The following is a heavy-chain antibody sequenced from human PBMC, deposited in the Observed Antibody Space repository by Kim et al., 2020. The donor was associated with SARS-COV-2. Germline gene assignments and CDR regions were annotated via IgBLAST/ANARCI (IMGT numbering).Heavy chain of an antibody. V-gene: IGHV4-61*03. Sequence: SETLSLTCTVSGGSVSSSSYYWSWIRQPPGKGLEWIGYIYYSGSTNYNPSFKSRVTISVDTSKNHFSLKLSSVTAVDTAVYLCARVLRNYYHMDVWGPGTTVTVSS. D-gene: IGHD4-17*01. CDR3: ARVLRNYYHMDV. CDR2: IYYSGST. J-gene: IGHJ6*02. CDR1: GGSVSSSSYY.